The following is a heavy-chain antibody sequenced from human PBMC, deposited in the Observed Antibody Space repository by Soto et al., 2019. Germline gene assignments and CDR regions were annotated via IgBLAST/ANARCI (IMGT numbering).Heavy chain of an antibody. CDR3: ARDSARAVVVAAMGDYYYYYGMDV. D-gene: IGHD2-15*01. CDR2: INPSGGST. V-gene: IGHV1-46*01. J-gene: IGHJ6*02. CDR1: GYTFTSYY. Sequence: GASVKVSCKASGYTFTSYYMHWVRQAPGQGLEWMGIINPSGGSTSYAQKFQGRVTMTRDTSTSTVYKELSSLRSEDTAVYYCARDSARAVVVAAMGDYYYYYGMDVWGQGTTVTVSS.